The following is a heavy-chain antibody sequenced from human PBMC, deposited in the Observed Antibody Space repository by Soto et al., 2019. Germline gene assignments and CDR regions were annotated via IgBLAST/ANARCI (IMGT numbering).Heavy chain of an antibody. D-gene: IGHD3-3*01. J-gene: IGHJ6*02. V-gene: IGHV4-59*11. CDR2: IYDSVKT. CDR3: ASLLTYYDFWSGYYGYYYGMDV. Sequence: SETLSLTCTVSGGSISSHYWTWIWIRQLPGRGLEWVGYIYDSVKTKYNPSLKSRVTISVDTSKNQFSLKLSSVTAADTAVYYCASLLTYYDFWSGYYGYYYGMDVWGQGTTVTVSS. CDR1: GGSISSHY.